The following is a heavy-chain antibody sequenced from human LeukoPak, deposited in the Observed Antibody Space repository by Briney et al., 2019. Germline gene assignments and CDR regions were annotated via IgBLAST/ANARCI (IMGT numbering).Heavy chain of an antibody. D-gene: IGHD6-6*01. J-gene: IGHJ4*02. CDR3: ARDQRVTGRPDIDY. V-gene: IGHV3-74*03. CDR2: ISSDGSSI. Sequence: GGSLRLSCAPSGFTLRNHWMHWVRQTPGKGLVWVSRISSDGSSITYADSVKGRFTISRDNAKNTLYLQMNNLRAEDTAMYYCARDQRVTGRPDIDYWGEGTLVIVSS. CDR1: GFTLRNHW.